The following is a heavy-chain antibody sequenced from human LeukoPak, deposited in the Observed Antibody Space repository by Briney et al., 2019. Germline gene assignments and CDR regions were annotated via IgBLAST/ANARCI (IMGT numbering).Heavy chain of an antibody. V-gene: IGHV4-34*01. CDR2: INHSGST. J-gene: IGHJ5*02. Sequence: PSETLSLTCAVYGGSFSGYYWSWIRQPPGKGLEWIGEINHSGSTNYNPSLKSRVTISVDTSKNQFSLKLSSVTAADTAVYYCARARGVGGYSYGLPYNWFHPWGQGTLVTVSS. D-gene: IGHD5-18*01. CDR3: ARARGVGGYSYGLPYNWFHP. CDR1: GGSFSGYY.